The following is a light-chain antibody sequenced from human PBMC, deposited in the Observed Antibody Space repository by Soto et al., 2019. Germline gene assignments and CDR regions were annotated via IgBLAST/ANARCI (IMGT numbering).Light chain of an antibody. CDR2: EVS. CDR3: MQRIHLRT. CDR1: HSLLHADGNTY. J-gene: IGKJ1*01. V-gene: IGKV2D-29*01. Sequence: EIVMTQTPLSLSVTPGQPASISCKSSHSLLHADGNTYLYWYLQKSGQPPQLLIYEVSKRFSGVPDRFSGSGAGTDFTLKLSRVEAEDVGVYFCMQRIHLRTFGQGTKVEI.